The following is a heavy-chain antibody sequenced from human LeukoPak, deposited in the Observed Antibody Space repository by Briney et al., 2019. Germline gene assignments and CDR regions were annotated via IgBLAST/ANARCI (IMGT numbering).Heavy chain of an antibody. CDR1: GGSISSYY. CDR3: ARAYGGSHITDAFDI. Sequence: SETLSLTCAVSGGSISSYYWTWIRQPPGKGLEWIGYIYYSGITNYNPSLNSRVTISIDTSKNQFSLKLSSVTAADTAVYYCARAYGGSHITDAFDIWGQGTMVTVSS. J-gene: IGHJ3*02. V-gene: IGHV4-59*12. D-gene: IGHD4-23*01. CDR2: IYYSGIT.